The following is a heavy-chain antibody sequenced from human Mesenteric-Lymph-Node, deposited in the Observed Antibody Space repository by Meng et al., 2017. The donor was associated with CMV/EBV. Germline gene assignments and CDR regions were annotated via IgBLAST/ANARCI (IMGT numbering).Heavy chain of an antibody. V-gene: IGHV3-9*01. CDR2: ISWNSGSI. Sequence: LSLTCAASGFTFDDYAMHWVRQAPGKGLEWVSGISWNSGSIGYADSVKGRFTISRDNAKNSLYLQMNSLRAEDTALYYCAKDDSSQITIIDYWGQGTLVTVSS. CDR1: GFTFDDYA. D-gene: IGHD3-9*01. J-gene: IGHJ4*02. CDR3: AKDDSSQITIIDY.